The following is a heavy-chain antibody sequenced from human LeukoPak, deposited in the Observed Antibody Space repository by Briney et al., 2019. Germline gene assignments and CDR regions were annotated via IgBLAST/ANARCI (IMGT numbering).Heavy chain of an antibody. V-gene: IGHV4-4*09. D-gene: IGHD6-13*01. CDR3: ARQGAAAMSNYYYYYMDV. J-gene: IGHJ6*03. CDR1: GGSISSYY. CDR2: IYTSGST. Sequence: SETLSLTCIISGGSISSYYWSWIRQPPGKGLEWIGYIYTSGSTNYNPSLKSRVTISVDTSKNQFSLKLSSVTAADTAVYYCARQGAAAMSNYYYYYMDVWGKGTTVTVSS.